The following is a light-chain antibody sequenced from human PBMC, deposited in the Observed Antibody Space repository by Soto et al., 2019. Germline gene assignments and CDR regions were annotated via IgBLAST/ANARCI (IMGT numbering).Light chain of an antibody. Sequence: EIVMTQSPATLSVSPGERATLSCRASQSVSSNLALYQQKPGQAPRLLIYGASTRPTGIPARFSGSGSGTEVTLTISSLQSEDIAVYYCQQYNNWPPLTFGGGTKVEIK. J-gene: IGKJ4*01. V-gene: IGKV3-15*01. CDR3: QQYNNWPPLT. CDR2: GAS. CDR1: QSVSSN.